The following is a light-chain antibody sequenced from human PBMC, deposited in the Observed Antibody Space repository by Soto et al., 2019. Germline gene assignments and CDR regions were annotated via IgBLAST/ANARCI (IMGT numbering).Light chain of an antibody. CDR1: QSLFLHSDNKNY. J-gene: IGKJ5*01. Sequence: DFVMTQSPVSLAVSFFARATITFRSIQSLFLHSDNKNYLALFRKKPGQPHKLLFYWESTRESGVPDRFSGSGSAKDFNLTIRSLQAEEGAVDEGQQYHSDPITGGQGTRVEFK. CDR2: WES. CDR3: QQYHSDPIT. V-gene: IGKV4-1*01.